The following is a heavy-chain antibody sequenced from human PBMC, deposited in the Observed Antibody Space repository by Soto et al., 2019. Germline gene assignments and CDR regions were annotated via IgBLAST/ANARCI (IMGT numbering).Heavy chain of an antibody. V-gene: IGHV3-64*01. CDR3: ARSREMATIGSAFDI. Sequence: GGSLRLSCAASGFTFSSYAMHWVRQAPGKGLEYVSAISSNGGSTYYANSVKGRFTISRDNSKNTLYLQMGSLRAEDMAVYYCARSREMATIGSAFDIWGQGTMVTVSS. J-gene: IGHJ3*02. CDR1: GFTFSSYA. D-gene: IGHD5-12*01. CDR2: ISSNGGST.